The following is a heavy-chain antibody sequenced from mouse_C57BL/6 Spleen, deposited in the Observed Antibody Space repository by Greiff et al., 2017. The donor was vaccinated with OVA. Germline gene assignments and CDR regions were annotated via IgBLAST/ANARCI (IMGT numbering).Heavy chain of an antibody. D-gene: IGHD1-1*01. J-gene: IGHJ4*01. CDR2: IWSGGST. Sequence: VQLQESGPGLVQPSQSLSITCTASGFSLTSYGVHWVRQSPGKGLEWLGVIWSGGSTDSTAAFISRMGISKDKSKNQVFFKMNSLQADDTAIYYCARDGSSYDAMDYWGKGTSDTVSS. V-gene: IGHV2-2*01. CDR3: ARDGSSYDAMDY. CDR1: GFSLTSYG.